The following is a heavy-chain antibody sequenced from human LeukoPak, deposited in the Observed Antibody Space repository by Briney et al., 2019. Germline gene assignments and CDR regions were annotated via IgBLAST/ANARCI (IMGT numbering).Heavy chain of an antibody. CDR1: GFTFSSYA. Sequence: GGSLRLSCAASGFTFSSYAMHWVRQAPGKGLEWVAVISYDGSNKYYADSVKGRFTISRDNSKNTLYLQMNSLRAEDTAVYYCAKARGLSWPNYWGQGTLVTVSS. CDR3: AKARGLSWPNY. CDR2: ISYDGSNK. V-gene: IGHV3-30*04. J-gene: IGHJ4*02. D-gene: IGHD3-10*01.